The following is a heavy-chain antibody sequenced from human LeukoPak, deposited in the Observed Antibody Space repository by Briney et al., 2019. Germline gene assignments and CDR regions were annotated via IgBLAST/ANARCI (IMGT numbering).Heavy chain of an antibody. CDR2: IFHSGST. D-gene: IGHD6-19*01. CDR1: GDSISSSSYY. J-gene: IGHJ6*03. V-gene: IGHV4-39*07. Sequence: SETLSLTCTVSGDSISSSSYYWGWIRQPPGKGLEWIGSIFHSGSTYYNPSLKSRVTISVDTSKNQFSLKLSSVTAADTAVYYCARALQWLAPDYYMDVWGKGTTVTVSS. CDR3: ARALQWLAPDYYMDV.